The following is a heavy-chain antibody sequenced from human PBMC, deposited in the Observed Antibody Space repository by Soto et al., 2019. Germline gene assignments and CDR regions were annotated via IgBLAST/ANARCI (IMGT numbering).Heavy chain of an antibody. Sequence: ASVKVSCKASGYTFTSYYLHWLRQAPGQGLEWMGIINPSGGSASYAQKFQGRVTMTRDTSTSTVYMELRSLRSEDTAVYYCATTRSRSYIHFDYWGQGTLVTVSS. CDR1: GYTFTSYY. D-gene: IGHD6-13*01. CDR3: ATTRSRSYIHFDY. CDR2: INPSGGSA. V-gene: IGHV1-46*01. J-gene: IGHJ4*02.